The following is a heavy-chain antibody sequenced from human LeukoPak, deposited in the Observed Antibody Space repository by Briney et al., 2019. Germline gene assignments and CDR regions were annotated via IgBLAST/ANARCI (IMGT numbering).Heavy chain of an antibody. J-gene: IGHJ5*02. CDR3: ARLGHYPNSRTRPNWFDP. Sequence: SETLSLTCTVSGGSIRDTSYYWVWIRQPPGKELGWIGIIYYTGTAYYNPSLKSRVTISVDTSRDQFSLRLSSVTAADTAVYYCARLGHYPNSRTRPNWFDPWGQGTLVSVSS. CDR1: GGSIRDTSYY. CDR2: IYYTGTA. V-gene: IGHV4-39*01. D-gene: IGHD1-1*01.